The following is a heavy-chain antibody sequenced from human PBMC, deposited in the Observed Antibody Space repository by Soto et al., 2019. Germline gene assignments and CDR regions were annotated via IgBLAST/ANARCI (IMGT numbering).Heavy chain of an antibody. CDR1: GFTFSSYA. J-gene: IGHJ4*02. CDR2: ISGSGGST. V-gene: IGHV3-23*01. Sequence: EVQLLESGGGLVQPGGSLRLSCAASGFTFSSYAMSWVRQAPGKGLEWVSAISGSGGSTYYADSVKGRFTSSRDNSKNSLYLQMNSLRAEDTAVYYCATPRRGYCSSTSCQGLDYWGQGTLVTVSS. D-gene: IGHD2-2*01. CDR3: ATPRRGYCSSTSCQGLDY.